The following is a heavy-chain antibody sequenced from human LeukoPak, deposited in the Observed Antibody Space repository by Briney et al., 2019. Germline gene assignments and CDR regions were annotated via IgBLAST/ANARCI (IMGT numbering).Heavy chain of an antibody. CDR1: GGSFSGYY. J-gene: IGHJ4*02. D-gene: IGHD2-2*01. CDR3: ARVGDCSSTSCLSWFDY. Sequence: PSETLSLTCAVYGGSFSGYYWSWIRQPPGKGLEWIGEINHSGSTNYNPSLKSRVTISVDPSKNQFSLKLSSVTAADTAVYYCARVGDCSSTSCLSWFDYWGQGTLVTVSS. V-gene: IGHV4-34*01. CDR2: INHSGST.